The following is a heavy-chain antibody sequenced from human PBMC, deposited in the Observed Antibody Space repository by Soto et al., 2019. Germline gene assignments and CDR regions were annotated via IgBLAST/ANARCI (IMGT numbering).Heavy chain of an antibody. CDR1: GYTFTNYA. V-gene: IGHV1-3*01. Sequence: ASVKVSCKASGYTFTNYAIHWVRQAPGQRLEWMGWINVGNGDTKYSRKFQGRVTITRDTSETTEDMELSSLRSQDTAVYYCARDRGIVGPNAFAYWGRGTLVTVSS. CDR3: ARDRGIVGPNAFAY. CDR2: INVGNGDT. J-gene: IGHJ4*02. D-gene: IGHD1-26*01.